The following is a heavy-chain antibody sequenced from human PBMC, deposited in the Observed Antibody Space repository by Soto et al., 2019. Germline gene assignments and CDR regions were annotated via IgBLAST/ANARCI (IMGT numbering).Heavy chain of an antibody. V-gene: IGHV3-30*18. CDR3: AKEGSSEVNYYYYGMDV. CDR2: ISYDGSNK. Sequence: QVQLVESGGGVVQPGRSLRLSCAASGFTFSSYGMHWVRQAPGKGLEWVAVISYDGSNKYYADSVKGRFTISRDNSKNTLYLQMNSLRAEDTAVYYCAKEGSSEVNYYYYGMDVWGQGTTVTVSS. D-gene: IGHD6-6*01. J-gene: IGHJ6*02. CDR1: GFTFSSYG.